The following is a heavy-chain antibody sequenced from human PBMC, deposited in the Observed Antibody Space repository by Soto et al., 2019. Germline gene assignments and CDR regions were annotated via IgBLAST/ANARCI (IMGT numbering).Heavy chain of an antibody. V-gene: IGHV3-30*18. CDR1: GFTFSNYG. D-gene: IGHD2-21*01. Sequence: QVHLVESGGGVVQPGRSLRLSCAASGFTFSNYGMHWVRQAPGKGLEWVAVISFDGNNKNYAASVKGPFTISRDNSKNTLYLQMNSLRAEDTSLYYCTKDRGGEMYYFDYWGQGTLVSVSS. J-gene: IGHJ4*02. CDR2: ISFDGNNK. CDR3: TKDRGGEMYYFDY.